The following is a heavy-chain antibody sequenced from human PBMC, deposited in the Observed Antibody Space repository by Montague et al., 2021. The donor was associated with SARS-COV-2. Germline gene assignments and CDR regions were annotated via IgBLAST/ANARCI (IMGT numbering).Heavy chain of an antibody. D-gene: IGHD5-24*01. V-gene: IGHV1-69*04. J-gene: IGHJ3*02. Sequence: SVKVSRKASGGTFSSYAISWVRQAPGQGLEWMGRIIPILGIANYAQKFQGRVTITADKSTSTAYMELSSLRSEDTAVYYCAREVLDGYTIRDAFDIWGQGTMVTVSS. CDR2: IIPILGIA. CDR3: AREVLDGYTIRDAFDI. CDR1: GGTFSSYA.